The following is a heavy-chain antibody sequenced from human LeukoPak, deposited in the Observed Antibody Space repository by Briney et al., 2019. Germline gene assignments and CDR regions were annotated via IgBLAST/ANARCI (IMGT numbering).Heavy chain of an antibody. D-gene: IGHD5-18*01. Sequence: GSLRLSCAASGFTFSSHWMSWVRQAPGKGREWVANIKKDGSEKYYVDAVKGRFTISRDNAKTSLYLQMNSLRAEDTAVYYCARDLSGIAGYTYGRGIDYWGQGTLVTVSS. CDR2: IKKDGSEK. J-gene: IGHJ4*02. CDR3: ARDLSGIAGYTYGRGIDY. V-gene: IGHV3-7*01. CDR1: GFTFSSHW.